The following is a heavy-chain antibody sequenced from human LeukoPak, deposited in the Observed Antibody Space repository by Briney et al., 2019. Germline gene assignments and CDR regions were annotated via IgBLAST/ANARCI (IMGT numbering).Heavy chain of an antibody. J-gene: IGHJ3*02. Sequence: AAETLSLTCTVSGYSISSGYYWGWIRQPPGKGLEWIGSIYHSGSTYYNPSLKSRVTISVDTSKNQFSLKLSSVTAADTAVYYCASGVLWFGESRAFDIWGQGTMVTVSS. CDR2: IYHSGST. CDR3: ASGVLWFGESRAFDI. D-gene: IGHD3-10*01. CDR1: GYSISSGYY. V-gene: IGHV4-38-2*02.